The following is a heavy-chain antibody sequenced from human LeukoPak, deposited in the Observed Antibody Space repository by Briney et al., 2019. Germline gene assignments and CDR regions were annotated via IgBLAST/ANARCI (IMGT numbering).Heavy chain of an antibody. Sequence: PSQTLSLTCAVSGGSISSGGNSWSWIRQPPGKGLEWIGYIYHSGSTYYNPSLKSRVTISVDRTKNQFSLKLSSVTAADTAVYYCARGFGATIPLYYFDYWGQGTLVTVSS. CDR3: ARGFGATIPLYYFDY. CDR2: IYHSGST. D-gene: IGHD5-12*01. V-gene: IGHV4-30-2*01. CDR1: GGSISSGGNS. J-gene: IGHJ4*02.